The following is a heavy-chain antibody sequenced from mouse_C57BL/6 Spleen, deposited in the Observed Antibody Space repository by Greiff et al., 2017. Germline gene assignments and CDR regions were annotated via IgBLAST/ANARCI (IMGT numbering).Heavy chain of an antibody. D-gene: IGHD2-10*01. CDR3: ARNAGEVGLLPYYYAMDY. CDR2: IWSGGST. CDR1: GFSLTSYG. Sequence: VKLMESGPGLVQPSQSLSITCTVSGFSLTSYGVHWVRQSPGKGLEWLGVIWSGGSTDYNAAFISRLSISKDNSTSQVFFKMNSLQADDTAIYYCARNAGEVGLLPYYYAMDYWGKGTSVTVSS. V-gene: IGHV2-2*01. J-gene: IGHJ4*01.